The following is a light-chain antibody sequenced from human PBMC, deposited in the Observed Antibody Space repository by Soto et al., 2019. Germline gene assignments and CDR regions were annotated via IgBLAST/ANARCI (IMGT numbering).Light chain of an antibody. Sequence: LTQPRSVSGSPGQSVAISCTGSSSDVGSNNYVSWYQHHPGKAPKLMTYDVSKRPPGVPDRFSGSKSGNTATLTISGLQAEDDADYYCGSYGGSSTLAVFGGGTKVTVL. J-gene: IGLJ2*01. CDR2: DVS. CDR1: SSDVGSNNY. CDR3: GSYGGSSTLAV. V-gene: IGLV2-11*01.